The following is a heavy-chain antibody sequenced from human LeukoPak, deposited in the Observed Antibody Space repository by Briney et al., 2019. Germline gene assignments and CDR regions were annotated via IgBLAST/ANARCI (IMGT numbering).Heavy chain of an antibody. J-gene: IGHJ4*02. V-gene: IGHV3-23*01. D-gene: IGHD5-12*01. CDR1: GGSISSYY. Sequence: ETLSLTCTVSGGSISSYYWSWVRQAPGKGLEWVSAISGSGGSTYYADSVKGRFTISRDNSKNTLYLQMNSLRAEDTAVYYCAKQEWLRVIDYWGQGTLVTVSS. CDR3: AKQEWLRVIDY. CDR2: ISGSGGST.